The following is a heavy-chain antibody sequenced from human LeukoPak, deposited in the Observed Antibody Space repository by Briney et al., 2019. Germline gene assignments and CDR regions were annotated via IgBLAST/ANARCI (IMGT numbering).Heavy chain of an antibody. J-gene: IGHJ4*02. CDR3: AKDHEYYYGSGSYYY. CDR1: GFTFSSYG. CDR2: ISYDGSNK. V-gene: IGHV3-30*18. Sequence: QSGGSLRLSCAASGFTFSSYGMHWVRQAPGKGLEWVAVISYDGSNKYYADSVKGRFTISRDNSKNTLYLQMNSLRAEDTAVYYCAKDHEYYYGSGSYYYWGQGTLVTVSS. D-gene: IGHD3-10*01.